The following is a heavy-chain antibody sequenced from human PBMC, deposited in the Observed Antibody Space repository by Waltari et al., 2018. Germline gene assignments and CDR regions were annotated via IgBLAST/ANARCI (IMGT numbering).Heavy chain of an antibody. CDR2: LNPSSGVL. D-gene: IGHD1-7*01. V-gene: IGHV1-2*02. CDR3: ASRDWETGTTSY. Sequence: QVQLVQSGAEVKKPGASVKVSCKASGYTFTGYYMHWVRQAPGQGLEGREWLNPSSGVLNYAKKFQGRFTMTSDTSINTAYIELSELRSDDTAVYYCASRDWETGTTSYWGQGTLVTVSS. CDR1: GYTFTGYY. J-gene: IGHJ4*02.